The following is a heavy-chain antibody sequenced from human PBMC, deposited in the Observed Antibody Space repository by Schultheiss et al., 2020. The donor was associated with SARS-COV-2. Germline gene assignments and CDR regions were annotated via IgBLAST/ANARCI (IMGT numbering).Heavy chain of an antibody. CDR3: ARGQYYYYMDV. Sequence: SETLSLTCAVYGGSFSGYYWSWIRQPPGKGLEWIGEINHSGNTNYSPSLKSRVTISVDTSKSQFSLKLSSVTAADTAVYYCARGQYYYYMDVWGKGTTVTVSS. V-gene: IGHV4-34*01. CDR2: INHSGNT. J-gene: IGHJ6*03. CDR1: GGSFSGYY.